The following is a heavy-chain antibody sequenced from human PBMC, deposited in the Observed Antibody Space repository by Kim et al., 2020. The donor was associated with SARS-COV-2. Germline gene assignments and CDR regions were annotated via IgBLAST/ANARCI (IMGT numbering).Heavy chain of an antibody. CDR2: ISGGGGST. CDR3: AKGYSYSGMDV. J-gene: IGHJ6*02. V-gene: IGHV3-23*01. CDR1: GFTFSNYG. D-gene: IGHD5-18*01. Sequence: GGSLRLSCVASGFTFSNYGMSWVRQAPGKGLEWVSGISGGGGSTYHADAVKGRFTISRDNSKNTLYLQMNSLRAEDTALYYCAKGYSYSGMDVWGQGTTVTVSS.